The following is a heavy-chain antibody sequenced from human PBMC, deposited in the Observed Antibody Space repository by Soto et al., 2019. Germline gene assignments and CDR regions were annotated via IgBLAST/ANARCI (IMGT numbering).Heavy chain of an antibody. CDR3: ARETSSEELTVDY. J-gene: IGHJ4*02. D-gene: IGHD1-26*01. Sequence: QVQLVESGGGVVQPGRSLRLSCAASGFTFSSYAMHWVRQAPGKGLEWVAVISYDGSNKYYADSVKGRFTISRDNSKNTLYLQMNSLRAEDTAVYYCARETSSEELTVDYWGQGTLVTVSS. V-gene: IGHV3-30-3*01. CDR1: GFTFSSYA. CDR2: ISYDGSNK.